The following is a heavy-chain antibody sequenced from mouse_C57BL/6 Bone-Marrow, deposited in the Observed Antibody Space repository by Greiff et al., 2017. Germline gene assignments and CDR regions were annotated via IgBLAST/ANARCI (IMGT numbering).Heavy chain of an antibody. Sequence: DVQLQESGAELVRPGASVKLSCTASGFNIKDDYMHWVKQRPEQGLEWIGWIDPENGDTEYASKFQGKATITADTSSNTAYLQLSSLTSEDTAVYYCTFTTVVAPFAYWGQGTLVTVSA. CDR3: TFTTVVAPFAY. D-gene: IGHD1-1*01. CDR1: GFNIKDDY. J-gene: IGHJ3*01. CDR2: IDPENGDT. V-gene: IGHV14-4*01.